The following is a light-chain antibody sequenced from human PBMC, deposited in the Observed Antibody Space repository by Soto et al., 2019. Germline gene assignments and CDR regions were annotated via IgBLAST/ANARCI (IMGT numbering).Light chain of an antibody. J-gene: IGKJ1*01. CDR2: KAS. Sequence: DIQMTQSPSSLSASVGDRATITCRASQTISSWLAWYQQKPGRAPKLLIYKASTLESVFPLRFSGSGSGTEFNIPIRSLQPDDFATSYCQQYNRSPCTFCQVTQVDIK. CDR1: QTISSW. CDR3: QQYNRSPCT. V-gene: IGKV1-5*03.